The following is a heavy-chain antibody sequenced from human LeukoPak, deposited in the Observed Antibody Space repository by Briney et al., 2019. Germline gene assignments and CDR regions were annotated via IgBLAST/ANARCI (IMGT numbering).Heavy chain of an antibody. J-gene: IGHJ4*02. Sequence: SETLSLTCTVAGGSTSSYYWSWIRQPPGDGLEWIGYIHDIVITNYNPSLKSRVTMSVDTSKNPFSPKLRSVTPADTAVYYCARDMTRPYFFDYWGRGTLVTVSS. CDR3: ARDMTRPYFFDY. CDR1: GGSTSSYY. D-gene: IGHD2-2*01. V-gene: IGHV4-59*01. CDR2: IHDIVIT.